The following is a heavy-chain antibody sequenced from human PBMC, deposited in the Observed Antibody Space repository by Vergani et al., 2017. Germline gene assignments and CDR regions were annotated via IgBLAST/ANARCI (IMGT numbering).Heavy chain of an antibody. J-gene: IGHJ5*01. CDR1: GFTFSRHG. CDR2: IWYDGSNK. D-gene: IGHD1-1*01. V-gene: IGHV3-33*01. CDR3: ARWGNEKRLDS. Sequence: QVQLVESEGGVVQTGRSLTLSCVASGFTFSRHGMHWVRQAPGKGLEWVAVIWYDGSNKYYGDSVKGRFTISRDNSKNTLYLQMNSLRVEDTAVYYCARWGNEKRLDSWGQGTLVTVSS.